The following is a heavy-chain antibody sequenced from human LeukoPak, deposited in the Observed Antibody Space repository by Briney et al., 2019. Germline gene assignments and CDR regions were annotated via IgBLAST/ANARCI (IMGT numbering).Heavy chain of an antibody. Sequence: ASVKVSCKASGYTFTSYYMHWVRQAPGQGLEWMGIINPSGGSTSYAQKFQGRVTMTRDTSTSTAYMELSSLRSEDTAVYYCAVTTVTKMSAFDIWGQGTMVTVSS. CDR2: INPSGGST. CDR3: AVTTVTKMSAFDI. J-gene: IGHJ3*02. D-gene: IGHD4-17*01. V-gene: IGHV1-46*01. CDR1: GYTFTSYY.